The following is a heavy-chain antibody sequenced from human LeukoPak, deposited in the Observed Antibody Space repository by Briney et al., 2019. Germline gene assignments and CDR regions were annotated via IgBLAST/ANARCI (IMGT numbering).Heavy chain of an antibody. CDR3: AKVTVAGSMRSYFDY. Sequence: GGSLRLSCAAPGFTFSSYAMTWVRQVAGKGREWFSVISGSGDIASSADSVKGRFIVSRDNSKNTLYLLMNTLRAEDRAIYYCAKVTVAGSMRSYFDYWGQGTLVTVSS. D-gene: IGHD6-19*01. CDR2: ISGSGDIA. CDR1: GFTFSSYA. V-gene: IGHV3-23*01. J-gene: IGHJ4*02.